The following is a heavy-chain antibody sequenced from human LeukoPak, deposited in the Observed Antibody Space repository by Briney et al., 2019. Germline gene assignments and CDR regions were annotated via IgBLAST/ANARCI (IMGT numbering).Heavy chain of an antibody. CDR3: ARDSVAGTDY. D-gene: IGHD6-19*01. J-gene: IGHJ4*02. CDR1: GGSFSGYY. Sequence: SETLSLTCAVYGGSFSGYYWSWIRQPPGKGLEWIGYIYYSGSTNYNPSLKSRVTISVDTSKNQFSLKLSSVTAADTAVYYCARDSVAGTDYWGQGTLVTVSS. CDR2: IYYSGST. V-gene: IGHV4-59*01.